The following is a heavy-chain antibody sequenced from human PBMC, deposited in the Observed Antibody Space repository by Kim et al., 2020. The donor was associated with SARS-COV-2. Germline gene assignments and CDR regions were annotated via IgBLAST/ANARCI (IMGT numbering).Heavy chain of an antibody. J-gene: IGHJ5*02. CDR1: GYTFTSYY. D-gene: IGHD2-21*02. V-gene: IGHV1-46*01. CDR2: INPSGGST. CDR3: ARDLTPLAYCGGDCAGGGFDP. Sequence: ASVKVSCNASGYTFTSYYMHWVRQAPGQGLEWMGIINPSGGSTSYAQKFQGRVTMTRDTSTSTVYMELSSLRSEDTAVYYCARDLTPLAYCGGDCAGGGFDPWGQGTLVTVSS.